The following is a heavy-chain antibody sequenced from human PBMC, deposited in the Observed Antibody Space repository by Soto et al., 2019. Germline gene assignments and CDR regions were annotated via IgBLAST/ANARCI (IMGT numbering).Heavy chain of an antibody. D-gene: IGHD3-9*01. CDR2: IIPFHGVT. CDR3: TXDWXITVSTWSXGGF. Sequence: QVQLVQSGAEVKKPGSSVKVSCKASGGTFSPYTINWVRQAPGQGLEWMGRIIPFHGVTNYAXXXQXRVXXXXXXXXXXXXXXXXXXXXXXXXXXXXTXDWXITVSTWSXGGFWGRGTLVTVSS. J-gene: IGHJ4*02. CDR1: GGTFSPYT. V-gene: IGHV1-69*02.